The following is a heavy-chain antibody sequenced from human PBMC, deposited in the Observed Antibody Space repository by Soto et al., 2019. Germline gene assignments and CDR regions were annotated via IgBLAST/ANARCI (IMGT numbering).Heavy chain of an antibody. J-gene: IGHJ6*02. CDR1: GGSIISGGYY. CDR2: IYYSGST. Sequence: SETLSLTCTVSGGSIISGGYYWGWIGHHRGKGVEWIGYIYYSGSTYYNPSLKSRVTISVDTSKNQFSLKLSSVTAADTAVYYCARDSTIGGGSTKRDYGMDVWGQGTTVTVSS. CDR3: ARDSTIGGGSTKRDYGMDV. V-gene: IGHV4-31*03. D-gene: IGHD2-15*01.